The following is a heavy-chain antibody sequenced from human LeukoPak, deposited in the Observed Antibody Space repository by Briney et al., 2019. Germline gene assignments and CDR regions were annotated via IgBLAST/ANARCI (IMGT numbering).Heavy chain of an antibody. CDR2: ISGSTNSI. Sequence: PGGSLRLSCAASGFTFSSYSMNWVRQAPGEGLEWVSYISGSTNSIYYADSLKGRFTISRDNAKNSLYLQMNSLRDEDTAVYYCARDYHGDYSFDYWGQGTLVTVSS. D-gene: IGHD4-17*01. CDR3: ARDYHGDYSFDY. J-gene: IGHJ4*02. CDR1: GFTFSSYS. V-gene: IGHV3-48*02.